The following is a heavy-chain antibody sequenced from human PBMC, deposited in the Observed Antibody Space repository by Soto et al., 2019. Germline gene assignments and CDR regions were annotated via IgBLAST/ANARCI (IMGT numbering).Heavy chain of an antibody. D-gene: IGHD6-13*01. Sequence: GESLKISCQFSGYTFSNFWIDWVRQLPGQGLEWMGIIYPGDHETRYSPSFLGKVTISAETSINTAYLQWSSLEASDSAFYFCARSPRSSPYFDFWGQGALVTVSS. CDR1: GYTFSNFW. CDR3: ARSPRSSPYFDF. CDR2: IYPGDHET. J-gene: IGHJ4*02. V-gene: IGHV5-51*01.